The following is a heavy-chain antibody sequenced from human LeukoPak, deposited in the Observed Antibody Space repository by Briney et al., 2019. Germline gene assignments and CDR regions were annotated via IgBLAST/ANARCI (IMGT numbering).Heavy chain of an antibody. CDR1: GDSISRPY. CDR3: GRQLAGFAAGGFSDY. V-gene: IGHV4-59*08. D-gene: IGHD6-13*01. J-gene: IGHJ4*02. CDR2: MYYNGDT. Sequence: SETLSLTCTVSGDSISRPYWTWIRQPPGKGLEWLGYMYYNGDTHYSPSLRGRVTLSVDTSKNQFSLTLTSVTAADTAVYYCGRQLAGFAAGGFSDYWGQEILVTVSS.